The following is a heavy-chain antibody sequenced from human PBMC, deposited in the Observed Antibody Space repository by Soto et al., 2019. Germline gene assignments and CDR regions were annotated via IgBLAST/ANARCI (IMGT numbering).Heavy chain of an antibody. D-gene: IGHD2-15*01. CDR2: INWNDDE. CDR1: GFSLNTRAVG. CDR3: AHRHDLGGFDI. J-gene: IGHJ3*02. V-gene: IGHV2-5*01. Sequence: SGPSLVNPTQTLTLTCTFSGFSLNTRAVGVGWIRQPPGKALEWLALINWNDDERYSPSLKDRLTITKDTSRNHVVLTMTNVDPVDTATYYCAHRHDLGGFDIWGQGTTVTVSS.